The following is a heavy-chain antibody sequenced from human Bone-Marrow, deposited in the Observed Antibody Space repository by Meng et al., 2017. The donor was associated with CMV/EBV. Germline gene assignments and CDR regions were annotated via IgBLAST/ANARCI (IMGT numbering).Heavy chain of an antibody. J-gene: IGHJ4*02. CDR1: GLISSDCY. CDR3: VRSSGWSLFDY. Sequence: VLTVQSGAEMRKPGASVKGPLTTSGLISSDCYNYLLPQAHEQGVGWMGWVNSRNEATNYARKFQGRVSMTRDTCISTAHMELSRLMSDDTAVYYCVRSSGWSLFDYWGQGTLVTVSS. D-gene: IGHD6-19*01. CDR2: VNSRNEAT. V-gene: IGHV1-2*02.